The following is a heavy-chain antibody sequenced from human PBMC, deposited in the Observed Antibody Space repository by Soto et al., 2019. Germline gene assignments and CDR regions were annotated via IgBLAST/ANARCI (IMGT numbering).Heavy chain of an antibody. J-gene: IGHJ4*02. CDR1: GGSISSGGYT. Sequence: QVQLQESGPGLVKPSQTLSLTCTVSGGSISSGGYTWSWIRQHPERGLEWMGYVDYSGSTQYNPSLKSRVTISLDTAKNQFSLSLGSVTAADTAVYSCARGLDFGGHQLDYWGQGTRVTVSS. D-gene: IGHD4-17*01. CDR3: ARGLDFGGHQLDY. CDR2: VDYSGST. V-gene: IGHV4-31*03.